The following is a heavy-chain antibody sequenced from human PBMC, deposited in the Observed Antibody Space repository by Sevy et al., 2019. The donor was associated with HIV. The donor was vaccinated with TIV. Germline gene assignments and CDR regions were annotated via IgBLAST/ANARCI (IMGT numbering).Heavy chain of an antibody. CDR2: IYSDGRT. CDR3: ARRLAY. V-gene: IGHV3-53*01. CDR1: GLTVSSNF. Sequence: GGSLRLSCAASGLTVSSNFMSWVRQAPGKGLEWVSIIYSDGRTFNADSLKGRFTISRDNAKNSLYLQMNSLRDEDTAVYYCARRLAYWGQGTLVTVSS. J-gene: IGHJ4*02.